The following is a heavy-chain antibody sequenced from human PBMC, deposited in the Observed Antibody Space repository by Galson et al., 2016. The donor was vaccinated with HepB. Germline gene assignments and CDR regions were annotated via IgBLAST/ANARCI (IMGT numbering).Heavy chain of an antibody. J-gene: IGHJ4*02. Sequence: SLRLSCAGSGFTFRTYSMIWVRQAPGKGLEWVSSISRDSANIFYADSVKGRFTISRDNPENSVYLQMNSLRAKDTAVYYCARDYADSTRGFWGRGSLVTVSS. CDR1: GFTFRTYS. V-gene: IGHV3-21*06. D-gene: IGHD5/OR15-5a*01. CDR3: ARDYADSTRGF. CDR2: ISRDSANI.